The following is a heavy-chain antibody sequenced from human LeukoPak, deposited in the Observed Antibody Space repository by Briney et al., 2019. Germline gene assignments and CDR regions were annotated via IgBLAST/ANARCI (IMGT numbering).Heavy chain of an antibody. J-gene: IGHJ3*01. D-gene: IGHD2-2*01. Sequence: SETLSLTCAVYGGSFSYYYWSWIRQPPGKGLEWIGYIYYSGSTNYNPSLKSRVTISVDTSKNQFSLNLTSVTTADTAVYYCARVSCSSTSCPRRDALDVWGQGTMVTVSS. CDR2: IYYSGST. CDR1: GGSFSYYY. CDR3: ARVSCSSTSCPRRDALDV. V-gene: IGHV4-59*01.